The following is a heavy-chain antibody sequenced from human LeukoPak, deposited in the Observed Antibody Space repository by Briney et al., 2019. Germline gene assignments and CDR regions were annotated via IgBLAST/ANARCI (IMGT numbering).Heavy chain of an antibody. CDR2: INPSGGST. CDR3: ARGPNSVVPAAILGY. D-gene: IGHD2-2*01. Sequence: ASVKVSCKASGYTFTSYYMHWVRPAPGQGLEWMGIINPSGGSTSYAQKFQGRVTMTRDTSTSTVYMELSSLRSEDTAVYYCARGPNSVVPAAILGYWGQGTLVTVSS. CDR1: GYTFTSYY. J-gene: IGHJ4*02. V-gene: IGHV1-46*01.